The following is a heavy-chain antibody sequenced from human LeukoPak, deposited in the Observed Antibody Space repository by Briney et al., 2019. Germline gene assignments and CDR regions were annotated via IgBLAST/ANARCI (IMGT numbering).Heavy chain of an antibody. D-gene: IGHD2-2*01. Sequence: GGSLRLSCAASGFTFTDYGMHWVRQTPGKGLEWVAFIRHDESSQYYSGSVKGRFTISRDNFKNTLFLHMNSLKTEDTALYYCATRSSTSSDFYYFDYWGQGTQVTVSS. CDR2: IRHDESSQ. V-gene: IGHV3-30*02. CDR3: ATRSSTSSDFYYFDY. CDR1: GFTFTDYG. J-gene: IGHJ4*02.